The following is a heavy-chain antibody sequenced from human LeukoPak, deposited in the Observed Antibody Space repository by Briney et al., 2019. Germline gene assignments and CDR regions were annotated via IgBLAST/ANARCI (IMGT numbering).Heavy chain of an antibody. D-gene: IGHD6-13*01. Sequence: ASVKVSCKASGYTFTGYYKHWVRQAPGQGLEWMGWINTNTGNPTFAQGFTGRFVFSLDTSVSTAYLQINSLTTDDTAVYFCATRYSTSHYYYLDVWGKGTTVTVSS. CDR1: GYTFTGYY. V-gene: IGHV7-4-1*02. CDR3: ATRYSTSHYYYLDV. J-gene: IGHJ6*03. CDR2: INTNTGNP.